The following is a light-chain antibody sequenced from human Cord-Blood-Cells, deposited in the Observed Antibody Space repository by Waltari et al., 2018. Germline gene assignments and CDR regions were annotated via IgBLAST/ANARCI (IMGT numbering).Light chain of an antibody. CDR1: SFPKQN. Sequence: PSVAGSPGPDGQNHRSGESFPKQNRFLYQQKPGQAPVLVIYKDSERPSGIPERFSGSSSGTTVTLTISGVQAEDEADYYCQSADSSGTYWVFGGGTKLTVL. V-gene: IGLV3-25*03. CDR3: QSADSSGTYWV. CDR2: KDS. J-gene: IGLJ3*02.